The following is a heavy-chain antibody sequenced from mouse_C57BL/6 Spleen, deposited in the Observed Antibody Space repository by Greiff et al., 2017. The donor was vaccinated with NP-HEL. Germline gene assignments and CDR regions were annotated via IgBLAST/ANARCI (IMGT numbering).Heavy chain of an antibody. Sequence: QVQLQQPGAELVMPGASVKLSCKASGYTFTSYCMHWVKQRHGQGLEWIGEIDPSDSYTNYNQKFKGKSTLTVDKSSSTAYMQLSSLTSEDSAVYYCARVTTVVEGYFDVWGTGTTVTVSS. V-gene: IGHV1-69*01. CDR3: ARVTTVVEGYFDV. CDR1: GYTFTSYC. CDR2: IDPSDSYT. D-gene: IGHD1-1*01. J-gene: IGHJ1*03.